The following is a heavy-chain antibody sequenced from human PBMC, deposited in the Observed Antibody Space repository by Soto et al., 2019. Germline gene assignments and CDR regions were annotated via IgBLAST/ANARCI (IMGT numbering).Heavy chain of an antibody. CDR1: RFLLTSTGMC. CDR2: IERDDDDK. J-gene: IGHJ6*01. CDR3: ARSIRGRRRLNGMEV. D-gene: IGHD1-20*01. V-gene: IGHV2-70*13. Sequence: ETRILTFTLSRFLLTSTGMCLSWIRQQPGKDLELLELIERDDDDKHYSTSLKTRLRIAKDTRKKQVVLTTANMDPADTGTYYCARSIRGRRRLNGMEVWGQGTTVTVS.